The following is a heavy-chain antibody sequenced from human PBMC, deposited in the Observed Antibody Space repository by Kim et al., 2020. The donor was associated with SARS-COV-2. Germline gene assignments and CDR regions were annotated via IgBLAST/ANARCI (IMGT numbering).Heavy chain of an antibody. V-gene: IGHV3-9*01. Sequence: GGSLRLSCAASGFTFDDYAMHWVRQAPGKGLEWVSGISWNSGSIGYADSVKGRFTISRDNAKNSLYLQMNSLRAEDTALYYCAKEKLPSYSSGWYYWFDP. CDR1: GFTFDDYA. CDR3: AKEKLPSYSSGWYYWFDP. D-gene: IGHD6-19*01. CDR2: ISWNSGSI. J-gene: IGHJ5*02.